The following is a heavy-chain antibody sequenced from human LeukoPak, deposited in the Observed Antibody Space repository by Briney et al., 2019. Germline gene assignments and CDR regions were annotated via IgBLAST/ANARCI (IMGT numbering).Heavy chain of an antibody. CDR2: INPNSGGT. CDR3: ARENHLGNAFDI. V-gene: IGHV1-2*02. D-gene: IGHD7-27*01. Sequence: ASVKVSCKASGYTFTRYYIHWVRQAPGQGLEWMGWINPNSGGTNYAQRSQGRVTMTRDTSINTAYMEVSRLRSDDTAVYYCARENHLGNAFDIWGQGAMVTVSS. CDR1: GYTFTRYY. J-gene: IGHJ3*02.